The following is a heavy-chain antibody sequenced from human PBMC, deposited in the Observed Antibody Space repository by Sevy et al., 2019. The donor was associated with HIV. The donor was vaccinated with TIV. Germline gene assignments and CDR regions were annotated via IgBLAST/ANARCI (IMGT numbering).Heavy chain of an antibody. J-gene: IGHJ5*01. CDR2: IDPRGEEG. D-gene: IGHD1-26*01. CDR1: GFNFDTFW. Sequence: GGSLRLSCAASGFNFDTFWMGWVRQAPGRGLEWVASIDPRGEEGDHLDSLLGRFTISRDNAKNSLYLEMYSLKAEDTALYYCVRVLWDVLVVPAATPSPWLDSWGQGTLVTVSS. CDR3: VRVLWDVLVVPAATPSPWLDS. V-gene: IGHV3-7*01.